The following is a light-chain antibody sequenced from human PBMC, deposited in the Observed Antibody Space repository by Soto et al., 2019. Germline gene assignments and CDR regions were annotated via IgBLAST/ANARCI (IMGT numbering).Light chain of an antibody. CDR1: QSVSSN. CDR3: QQYNNWPPLT. CDR2: GAS. V-gene: IGKV3-15*01. J-gene: IGKJ4*01. Sequence: EIVMTQSPATLSVSPGERATLSCRASQSVSSNLAWYQQKPGQAPRLLIYGASTRATGIPARVSGSGSGTEFTLTISSLQSEDSAVYYCQQYNNWPPLTFGGWTKVDIK.